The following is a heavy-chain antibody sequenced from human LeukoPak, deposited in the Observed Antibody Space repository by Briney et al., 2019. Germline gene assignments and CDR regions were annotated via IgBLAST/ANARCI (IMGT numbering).Heavy chain of an antibody. V-gene: IGHV1-46*01. D-gene: IGHD1-26*01. CDR3: ATPSDLGARPTPFDY. CDR1: GYTFTSYY. CDR2: INPSGGST. Sequence: ASVKVSCKASGYTFTSYYIHWVRQAPGQGLEWVGVINPSGGSTNYAQRFQGRVSMTEDTSTDTAYMELSSLRSEDTAVYYCATPSDLGARPTPFDYWGQGTLVTVSS. J-gene: IGHJ4*02.